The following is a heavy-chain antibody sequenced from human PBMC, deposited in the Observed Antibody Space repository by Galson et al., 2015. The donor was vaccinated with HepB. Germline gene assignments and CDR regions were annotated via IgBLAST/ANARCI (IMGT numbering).Heavy chain of an antibody. V-gene: IGHV1-46*01. Sequence: SVTVSCKASGYTFTSNYMHWVRQAPGQGLEWMGIINPSRGTTSYAQKFQGRVTMTRDTSTSTVYMEVRSLRSEDTAVYYCARGGSTVSPSHFDYWGQGTLVTVSS. J-gene: IGHJ4*02. CDR2: INPSRGTT. D-gene: IGHD4-17*01. CDR3: ARGGSTVSPSHFDY. CDR1: GYTFTSNY.